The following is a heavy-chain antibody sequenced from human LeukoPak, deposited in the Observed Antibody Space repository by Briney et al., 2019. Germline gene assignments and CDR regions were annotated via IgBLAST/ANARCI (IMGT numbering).Heavy chain of an antibody. CDR1: GYSFTSYW. CDR2: IYPGDSDT. D-gene: IGHD1-26*01. J-gene: IGHJ6*03. V-gene: IGHV5-51*01. Sequence: NLGESLKISCKGFGYSFTSYWIGWVRQMPGKGLEWMGIIYPGDSDTRYSPSFQGQVTISADKSISTAYLQWSSLKASDTAMYYCARYSGSYLITYYYYYYMDVWGKGTTVTVSS. CDR3: ARYSGSYLITYYYYYYMDV.